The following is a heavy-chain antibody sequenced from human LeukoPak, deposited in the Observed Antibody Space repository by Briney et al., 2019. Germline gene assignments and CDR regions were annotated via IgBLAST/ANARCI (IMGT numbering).Heavy chain of an antibody. CDR2: ISGSGGST. Sequence: GGSLRLSCAASGFTFSSYAMSWVRQAPGKGLEWVSAISGSGGSTYYADSVKGRFTISRDNSKNTLYLQMNSLRAEDTAVYYCAKDRITIFGVVRDFDYWGQGTLVTVSS. J-gene: IGHJ4*02. D-gene: IGHD3-3*01. CDR3: AKDRITIFGVVRDFDY. CDR1: GFTFSSYA. V-gene: IGHV3-23*01.